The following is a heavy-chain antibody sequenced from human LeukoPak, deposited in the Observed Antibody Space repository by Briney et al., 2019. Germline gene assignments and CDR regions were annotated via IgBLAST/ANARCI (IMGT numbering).Heavy chain of an antibody. J-gene: IGHJ3*02. V-gene: IGHV5-51*01. D-gene: IGHD3-10*01. CDR1: GYSFTSYW. Sequence: GESLKISCKGSGYSFTSYWIGWVRQMPGKGLEWMGIIYPGDSDTRYSPSFQGQVTISADKSISTAYLQWSSLKASDTAMYYCARAVGLYGSGSYLFSERNAFDIWGQGTMVTVSS. CDR3: ARAVGLYGSGSYLFSERNAFDI. CDR2: IYPGDSDT.